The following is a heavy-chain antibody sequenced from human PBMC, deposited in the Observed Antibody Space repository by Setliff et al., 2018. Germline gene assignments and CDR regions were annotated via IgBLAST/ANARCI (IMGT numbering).Heavy chain of an antibody. J-gene: IGHJ4*02. D-gene: IGHD4-17*01. Sequence: LKISCPGSGYIFMSYWIGWVRQMPGKGLEWMGIIYPGDSDTRYNPSFEGQVTISADRSTNTAYLQWNSLKASDTAMYYCARRTTSSAPIDYWGQGTLVTVSS. CDR1: GYIFMSYW. V-gene: IGHV5-51*01. CDR3: ARRTTSSAPIDY. CDR2: IYPGDSDT.